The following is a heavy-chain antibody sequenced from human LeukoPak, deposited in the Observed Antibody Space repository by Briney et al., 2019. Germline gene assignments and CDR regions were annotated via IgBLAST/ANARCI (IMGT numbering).Heavy chain of an antibody. CDR1: GFTFSSYA. D-gene: IGHD3-10*01. Sequence: GGSLRLSCEASGFTFSSYAMSWVRQAPGKGLEWVSAISGSGGSTYYADSVKGRFTISRDNSKNTLYLQMNSLRAEDTAVYYCAKAFWDYYGSGSSGSYYYVMDVWGQGTTVTLSS. CDR2: ISGSGGST. CDR3: AKAFWDYYGSGSSGSYYYVMDV. V-gene: IGHV3-23*01. J-gene: IGHJ6*02.